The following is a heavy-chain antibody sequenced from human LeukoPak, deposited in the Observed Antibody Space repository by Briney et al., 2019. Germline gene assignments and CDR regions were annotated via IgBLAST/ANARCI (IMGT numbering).Heavy chain of an antibody. CDR1: GGSFSGFN. D-gene: IGHD6-19*01. V-gene: IGHV4-34*01. J-gene: IGHJ6*03. CDR3: ARDHRVAVAGREHRIRRYYYYYMDV. CDR2: INHSGST. Sequence: SETLSLTCAVYGGSFSGFNWTWVRQPPGKGLEWIGDINHSGSTNFNPSLKSRLTISVDTSKNQFSLRLSSVTAADTAVYYCARDHRVAVAGREHRIRRYYYYYMDVWGKGTTVTVSS.